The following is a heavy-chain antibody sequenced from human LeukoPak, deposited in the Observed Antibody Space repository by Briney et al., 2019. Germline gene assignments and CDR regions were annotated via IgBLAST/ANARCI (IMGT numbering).Heavy chain of an antibody. J-gene: IGHJ5*02. V-gene: IGHV1-69*06. CDR1: GYTFTTYA. Sequence: SVKVSCKPSGYTFTTYAIIWVRQAPGQGLEGMGGIIPMFGTPNYAQRLQGRVTITADKSTKTAYMELSSLRSEDPAVYYCARAGIPGYCTNVTCSNWLDPWGQGTLVTVSS. D-gene: IGHD2-8*01. CDR2: IIPMFGTP. CDR3: ARAGIPGYCTNVTCSNWLDP.